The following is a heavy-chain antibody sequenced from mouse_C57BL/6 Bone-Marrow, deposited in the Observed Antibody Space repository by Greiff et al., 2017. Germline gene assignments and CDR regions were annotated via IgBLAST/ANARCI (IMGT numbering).Heavy chain of an antibody. V-gene: IGHV1-26*01. CDR2: INPNNGGT. CDR3: ARGGGLYYDYAGFDY. CDR1: GYTFTDYY. D-gene: IGHD2-4*01. J-gene: IGHJ2*01. Sequence: EVQLQQSGPELVKPGASVKISCKASGYTFTDYYMNWVKQSHGKSLEWIGDINPNNGGTSYNQKFKGKATLTVDKSSSTAYMELRSLTSEDSAVYYGARGGGLYYDYAGFDYWGQGTTLTVSS.